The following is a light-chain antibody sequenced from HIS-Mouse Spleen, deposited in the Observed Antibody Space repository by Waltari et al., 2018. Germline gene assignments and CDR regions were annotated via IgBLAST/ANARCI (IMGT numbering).Light chain of an antibody. J-gene: IGLJ3*02. V-gene: IGLV2-14*03. CDR3: SSYTSSSTRV. Sequence: QSALTQPASVSGSPGQSITISCTGTSSDVGGYNYVSWYQHHPGKAPKLMIYDGSNRPSGGAKRFAGSKSGNTASLTISGLQSEDEADYYCSSYTSSSTRVFGGGTKLTVL. CDR2: DGS. CDR1: SSDVGGYNY.